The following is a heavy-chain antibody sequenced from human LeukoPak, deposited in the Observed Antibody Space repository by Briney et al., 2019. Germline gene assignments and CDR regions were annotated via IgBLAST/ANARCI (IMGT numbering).Heavy chain of an antibody. Sequence: GGSLRLSCAASGFTFSSYAMSWVRQAPGKGLEWVAVISYDGSNKYYADSVKGRFTISRDNSKNTLYLQMNSLRAEDTAVYYCARDEFQGYYDSSGAVAWGQGTLVTVSS. CDR2: ISYDGSNK. CDR1: GFTFSSYA. J-gene: IGHJ4*02. CDR3: ARDEFQGYYDSSGAVA. D-gene: IGHD3-22*01. V-gene: IGHV3-30*19.